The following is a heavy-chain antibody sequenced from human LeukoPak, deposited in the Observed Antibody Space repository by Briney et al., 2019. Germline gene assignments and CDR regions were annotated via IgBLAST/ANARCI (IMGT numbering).Heavy chain of an antibody. D-gene: IGHD6-13*01. CDR2: INHSGST. V-gene: IGHV4-34*01. J-gene: IGHJ6*02. CDR1: GGSFSGYY. CDR3: ARGPLAAAGTLTYYYYGMDV. Sequence: SETLSLTCAVYGGSFSGYYWSWIRQPPGKGLEWIGEINHSGSTNYKPSLKSRVTISVDTSKNQFSLKLSSVTAADTAVYYCARGPLAAAGTLTYYYYGMDVWGQGTTVTVSS.